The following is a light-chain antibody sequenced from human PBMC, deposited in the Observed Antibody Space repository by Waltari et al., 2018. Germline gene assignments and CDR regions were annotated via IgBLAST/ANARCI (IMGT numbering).Light chain of an antibody. CDR1: QSISSW. CDR3: QQYNSYPWT. Sequence: DIQMTQSPSTLSASVGDRVTITCRASQSISSWLAWYQQKPGKAPKLLIYKASSVESGVPARFRGSGSGTEFTLTISSLQTDDFATYYCQQYNSYPWTFGQGTKVEIK. J-gene: IGKJ1*01. CDR2: KAS. V-gene: IGKV1-5*03.